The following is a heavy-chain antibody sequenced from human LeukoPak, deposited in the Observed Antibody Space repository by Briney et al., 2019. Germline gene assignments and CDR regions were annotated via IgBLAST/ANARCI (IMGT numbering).Heavy chain of an antibody. CDR3: ARVTGYMVEDYFDY. Sequence: SETLSLTCSVSGGSFSNHFWSWVRQPAGKGLEWIGRIYPSGNTNYNPSLKSRVTLSVDTSKNQFSLRLSSVTAADTAVYYCARVTGYMVEDYFDYWGQGTLVTVSS. J-gene: IGHJ4*02. D-gene: IGHD5-12*01. V-gene: IGHV4-4*07. CDR2: IYPSGNT. CDR1: GGSFSNHF.